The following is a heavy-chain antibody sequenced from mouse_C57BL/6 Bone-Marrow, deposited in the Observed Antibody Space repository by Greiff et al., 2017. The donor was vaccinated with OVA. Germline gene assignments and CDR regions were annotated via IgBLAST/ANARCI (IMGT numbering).Heavy chain of an antibody. CDR2: IYPGSGST. CDR1: GYTFTSYW. D-gene: IGHD2-2*01. CDR3: ARPYGYDGGPFDY. Sequence: QVQLQQPGAELVKPGASVKMSCKASGYTFTSYWITWVKQRPGQGLEWIGDIYPGSGSTNYNAKFKSKATLTVDTSSSTAYMQLSSLTSEDSAVYYCARPYGYDGGPFDYWGQGTTLTVSS. V-gene: IGHV1-55*01. J-gene: IGHJ2*01.